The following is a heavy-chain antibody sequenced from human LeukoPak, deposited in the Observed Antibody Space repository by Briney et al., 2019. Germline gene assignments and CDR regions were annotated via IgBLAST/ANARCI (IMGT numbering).Heavy chain of an antibody. CDR3: AREGGGSGLWYYDL. Sequence: PGGSLRLSCAASGFTFSTYSMHCVRQAPGKGPEFVSVIGGDGLTTFYADSVKDRFTISRDNSKNTLYLEMGSLRAEDMAVYYCAREGGGSGLWYYDLWGRGTLVTVSS. V-gene: IGHV3-64*02. CDR2: IGGDGLTT. CDR1: GFTFSTYS. J-gene: IGHJ2*01. D-gene: IGHD1-26*01.